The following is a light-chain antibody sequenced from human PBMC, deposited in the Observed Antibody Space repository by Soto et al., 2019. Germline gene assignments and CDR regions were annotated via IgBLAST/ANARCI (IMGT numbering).Light chain of an antibody. CDR1: QSVSSNY. CDR3: QQYGSSPGLFT. V-gene: IGKV3-20*01. Sequence: EIVLTQSPGTLSLSPGERATLYCRASQSVSSNYLAWYQQKAGQAPRLLIYGSSSRATGIPDRFSGSGSGTEFTLAISRLEPEDFAVYFWQQYGSSPGLFTFGPGSKVHFK. J-gene: IGKJ3*01. CDR2: GSS.